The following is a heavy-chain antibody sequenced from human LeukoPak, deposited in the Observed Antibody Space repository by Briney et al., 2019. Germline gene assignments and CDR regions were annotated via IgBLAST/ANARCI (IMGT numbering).Heavy chain of an antibody. CDR1: GFTFSSYW. Sequence: GGSLRLSCAASGFTFSSYWMHWVRQAPGKGLEWVSSISSSSSYIYYADSVKGRFTISRDNAKNSLYLQMNSLRAEDTAVYYCARGVRYSYANYFDYWGQGTLVTVSS. J-gene: IGHJ4*02. CDR2: ISSSSSYI. D-gene: IGHD5-18*01. V-gene: IGHV3-21*01. CDR3: ARGVRYSYANYFDY.